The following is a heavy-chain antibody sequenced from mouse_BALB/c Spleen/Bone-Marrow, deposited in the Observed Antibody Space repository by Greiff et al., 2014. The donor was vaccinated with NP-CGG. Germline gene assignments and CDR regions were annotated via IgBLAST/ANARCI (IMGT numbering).Heavy chain of an antibody. J-gene: IGHJ4*01. Sequence: QVQLQQSGAELVRPGSSVKISCKASGYAFSDYWLNWVKQRPGQGLEWIGQIYPGDGDTNYNGKFKGKATLTADKSSNTAYMQLSSLTSEDSAVYFCAGGDYDSTYDYTMDYWGQGTSVTVSS. V-gene: IGHV1-80*01. D-gene: IGHD1-1*01. CDR1: GYAFSDYW. CDR3: AGGDYDSTYDYTMDY. CDR2: IYPGDGDT.